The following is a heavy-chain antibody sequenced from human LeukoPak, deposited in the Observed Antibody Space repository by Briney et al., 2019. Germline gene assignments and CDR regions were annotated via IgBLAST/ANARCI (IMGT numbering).Heavy chain of an antibody. J-gene: IGHJ4*02. D-gene: IGHD6-19*01. CDR3: ARDPSNTSGWYIYFDY. CDR2: ISTYNGDT. Sequence: ASVTVSCKASGYTFKSYGISWVRQAPGQGLEWMGWISTYNGDTKYAQKFQGRVTMTTDTSTSTAYMELRSLRSDDTAVYYCARDPSNTSGWYIYFDYWGQGTLVTVSS. CDR1: GYTFKSYG. V-gene: IGHV1-18*01.